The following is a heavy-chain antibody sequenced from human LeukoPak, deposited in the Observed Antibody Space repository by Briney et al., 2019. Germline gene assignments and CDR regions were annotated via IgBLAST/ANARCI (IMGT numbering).Heavy chain of an antibody. CDR1: SGSCCGCY. J-gene: IGHJ4*02. CDR3: ARVTEYLPASRYYYGSKSCCSPQYSFDY. Sequence: AEPRSLTCAVGSGSCCGCYWSWPPRPPGEGLEGIGQINHGGTTNYNTSLKSRITISVDTSKNHFYLTMSCVTAADTAVYYCARVTEYLPASRYYYGSKSCCSPQYSFDYWGQGTLVTVSS. V-gene: IGHV4-34*10. CDR2: INHGGTT. D-gene: IGHD3-10*01.